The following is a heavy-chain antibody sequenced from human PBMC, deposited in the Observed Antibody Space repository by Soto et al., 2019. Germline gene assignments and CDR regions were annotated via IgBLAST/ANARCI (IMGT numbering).Heavy chain of an antibody. J-gene: IGHJ4*02. CDR2: IIPIFGTA. Sequence: GASVKVSCKASGGTFSSYAISWLRQAPGPGLEWMGGIIPIFGTANYAQKFQGRVTITADESTSTAYMELSSLRSEDTAVYYCARAGYSSGWYYFDYWGQGTLVTVSS. CDR3: ARAGYSSGWYYFDY. CDR1: GGTFSSYA. D-gene: IGHD6-19*01. V-gene: IGHV1-69*13.